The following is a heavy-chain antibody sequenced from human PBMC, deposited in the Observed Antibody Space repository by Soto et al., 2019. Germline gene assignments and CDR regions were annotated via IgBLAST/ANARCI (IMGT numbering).Heavy chain of an antibody. CDR2: ISAYNGNT. Sequence: ASVKVSCKASGYTFTSYGISWVRQAPGQGLEWTGWISAYNGNTNYAQKLQGRVTMTTDTSTSTAYMELRSLRSDDTAVYYCARVAGAAANPDYYYYYMDVWGKGTTVTVSS. D-gene: IGHD2-15*01. CDR3: ARVAGAAANPDYYYYYMDV. CDR1: GYTFTSYG. J-gene: IGHJ6*03. V-gene: IGHV1-18*01.